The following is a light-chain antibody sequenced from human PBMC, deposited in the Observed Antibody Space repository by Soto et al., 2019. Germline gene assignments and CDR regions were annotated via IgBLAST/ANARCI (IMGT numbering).Light chain of an antibody. CDR2: VAS. J-gene: IGKJ1*01. CDR3: QQRSSWSPTWA. CDR1: QSVSTS. Sequence: EIVLTQSPATLSLSPGERATLSCRASQSVSTSLACYQHKPGQSPSLLIYVASNRATGIPARWSGRGSGTDFARTISSLESEDFAIYYCQQRSSWSPTWAFVYGTKVEIK. V-gene: IGKV3-11*01.